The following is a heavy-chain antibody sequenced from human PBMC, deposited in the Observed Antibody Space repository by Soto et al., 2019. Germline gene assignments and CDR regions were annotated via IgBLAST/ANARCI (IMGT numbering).Heavy chain of an antibody. V-gene: IGHV4-34*01. CDR2: INHSGST. CDR3: SRGRSSSPIYYYYYYMDV. D-gene: IGHD6-6*01. J-gene: IGHJ6*03. CDR1: GGSFSGYY. Sequence: PSETLSLTCAVYGGSFSGYYWSWIRQPPGKGLEWIGEINHSGSTNYNPSLKSRVTISVDTSKNQFSLKLSSVTAADTAVYYCSRGRSSSPIYYYYYYMDVWGKGTTVTVSS.